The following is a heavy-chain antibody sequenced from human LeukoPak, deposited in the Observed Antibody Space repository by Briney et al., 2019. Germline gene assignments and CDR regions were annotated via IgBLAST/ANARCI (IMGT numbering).Heavy chain of an antibody. CDR3: ARYCSGGSCYSGLPYYYYYYYMDV. D-gene: IGHD2-15*01. CDR2: IHHSGST. Sequence: GSLRLSCAASGFTFSSYWMSWVRQPPGKGLEWIGEIHHSGSTNYNPSLKSRVTISVDTSKNQFSLKLSSVTAADTAVYYCARYCSGGSCYSGLPYYYYYYYMDVWGKGTTVTVSS. CDR1: GFTFSSYW. J-gene: IGHJ6*03. V-gene: IGHV4-34*01.